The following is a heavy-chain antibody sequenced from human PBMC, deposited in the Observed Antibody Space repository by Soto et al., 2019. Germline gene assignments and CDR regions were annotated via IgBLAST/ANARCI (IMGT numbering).Heavy chain of an antibody. Sequence: GGSLRLSCAASGFTFSSYAMSWVRQAPGKGLEWVSAISGSGGSTYYADSVKGRFTISRDNSKNTLYLQMNSLRAEDTAVYYCAKVPFGGVIADYFDYWGQGTLVTVSS. CDR2: ISGSGGST. J-gene: IGHJ4*02. CDR1: GFTFSSYA. D-gene: IGHD3-16*02. V-gene: IGHV3-23*01. CDR3: AKVPFGGVIADYFDY.